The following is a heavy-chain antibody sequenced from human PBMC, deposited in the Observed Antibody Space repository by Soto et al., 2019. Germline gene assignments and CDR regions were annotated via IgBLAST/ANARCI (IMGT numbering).Heavy chain of an antibody. CDR3: AKVSAPDMTPVTVDDY. J-gene: IGHJ4*02. Sequence: EVQLVESGGGLVQPGRSLRLSCAASGFTFDDYAMHWVRQAPGKGLEWVSGISWNSGSIGYADSVKGRFTISRDNAKNSLDLQMNSLRAEDTALYYCAKVSAPDMTPVTVDDYWGQGTLVTVSS. V-gene: IGHV3-9*01. D-gene: IGHD4-17*01. CDR1: GFTFDDYA. CDR2: ISWNSGSI.